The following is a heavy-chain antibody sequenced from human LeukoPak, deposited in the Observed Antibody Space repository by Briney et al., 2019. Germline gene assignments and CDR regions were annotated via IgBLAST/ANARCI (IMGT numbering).Heavy chain of an antibody. CDR2: IYTSGST. V-gene: IGHV4-4*07. D-gene: IGHD5/OR15-5a*01. CDR1: GGSISSYY. Sequence: SETLSLTCTVSGGSISSYYWSWIRQPAGKGLEWIGRIYTSGSTNYNPSLKSRVTISVDASKNQFSLKLSSVTDADTAFYYCARSKMQTPLSAFDAWGQGTMVTVSS. CDR3: ARSKMQTPLSAFDA. J-gene: IGHJ3*01.